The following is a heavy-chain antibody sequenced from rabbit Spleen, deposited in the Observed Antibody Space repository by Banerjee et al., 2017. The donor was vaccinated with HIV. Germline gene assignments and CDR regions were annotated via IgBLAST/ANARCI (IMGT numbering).Heavy chain of an antibody. CDR1: GFTLSSAYW. D-gene: IGHD4-1*01. J-gene: IGHJ4*01. V-gene: IGHV1S45*01. CDR3: ARIDTGGWSYFNL. Sequence: QEQLEESGGGLVQPEGSLTLTCTASGFTLSSAYWMCWVRQAPGKGLEWIACIYAGSRGYTHYTSWAKGRFTISKTSSTTVTLQMTSLTDADTANYFCARIDTGGWSYFNLWGPGTLVTVS. CDR2: IYAGSRGYT.